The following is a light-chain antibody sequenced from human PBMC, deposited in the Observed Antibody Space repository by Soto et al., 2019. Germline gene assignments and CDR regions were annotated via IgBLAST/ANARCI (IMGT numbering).Light chain of an antibody. CDR3: QQRSYPIT. J-gene: IGKJ5*01. V-gene: IGKV3-11*01. CDR1: QRVSTF. Sequence: EIVLTQSPGTLSLSPVDRATFSCRASQRVSTFLAWYQQRPGQAPRLLISEASNRATGIPVRFSGSGSDSDFTLTISSLEPEDFAVYYCQQRSYPITFGQGTRLEIK. CDR2: EAS.